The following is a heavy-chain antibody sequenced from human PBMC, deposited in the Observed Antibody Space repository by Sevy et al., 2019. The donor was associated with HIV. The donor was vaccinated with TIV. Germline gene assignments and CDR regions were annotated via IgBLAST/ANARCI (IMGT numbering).Heavy chain of an antibody. CDR2: ISSGSSYL. CDR3: ARDAGYTTKFHPLH. Sequence: GGSLRLSCAASGFTFSSYTMHWVRQAPGKGLEWVSSISSGSSYLYYADSLRGRFTISKDNSKNTVSLQMNSLRPEDTAMYYCARDAGYTTKFHPLHWGQGTLVTVSS. V-gene: IGHV3-21*01. D-gene: IGHD5-12*01. CDR1: GFTFSSYT. J-gene: IGHJ4*02.